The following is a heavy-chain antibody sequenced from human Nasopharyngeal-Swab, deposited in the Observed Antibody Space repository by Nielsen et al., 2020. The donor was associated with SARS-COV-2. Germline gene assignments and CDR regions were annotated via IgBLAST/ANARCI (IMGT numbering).Heavy chain of an antibody. V-gene: IGHV3-48*04. CDR1: GFTFSSYS. CDR3: ARDYCSSTSCYDY. D-gene: IGHD2-2*01. CDR2: ISSSGSTR. Sequence: GESLKISCAASGFTFSSYSMNWVRQAPGKGLEWVSYISSSGSTRYYADSVKGRFTISRDNAKISLYLQMNSLRAEDTAVYYCARDYCSSTSCYDYWGQGTLVTVSS. J-gene: IGHJ4*02.